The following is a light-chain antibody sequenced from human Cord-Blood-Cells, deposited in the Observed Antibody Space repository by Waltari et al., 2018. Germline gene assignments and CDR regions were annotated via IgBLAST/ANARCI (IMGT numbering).Light chain of an antibody. J-gene: IGLJ3*02. CDR1: SSDVGGYNH. CDR3: SSYTSSSTLV. Sequence: QSALTQPASVSGSPGQSITISCTGTSSDVGGYNHVSWYQQHPVKAPKRMIYDVSNRPSGVSNRCSGSKSGNTASLTISGLQAEDEADYYCSSYTSSSTLVFGGGTKLTVL. V-gene: IGLV2-14*01. CDR2: DVS.